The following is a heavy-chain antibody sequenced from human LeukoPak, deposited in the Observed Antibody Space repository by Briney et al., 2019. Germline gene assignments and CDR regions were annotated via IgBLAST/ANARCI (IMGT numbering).Heavy chain of an antibody. J-gene: IGHJ4*02. V-gene: IGHV3-23*01. Sequence: PGGSLRLSCAASGFTFSSYAMSWVRQAPGKGLEWVSAISGSGGSTYYADSVKGRFTISRDNSKNTLYLQMNSLRAEDTAVYYCAKDGIAAAANPYYFDYWGQGTLVTVSS. CDR1: GFTFSSYA. CDR3: AKDGIAAAANPYYFDY. D-gene: IGHD6-13*01. CDR2: ISGSGGST.